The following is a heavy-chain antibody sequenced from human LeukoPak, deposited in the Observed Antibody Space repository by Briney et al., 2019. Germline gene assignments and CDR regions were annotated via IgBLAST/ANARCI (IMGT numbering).Heavy chain of an antibody. CDR2: ISSSGSTI. Sequence: GGSLRLSCAASGFTFSSYEMNWVRQAPGKGLEWVSYISSSGSTIYYADSVKGRFTISRDNAENSLYLQMNSLRAEDTAVYYCARPRYCNGGSCYGLGYWGQGTLVTVSS. J-gene: IGHJ4*02. CDR3: ARPRYCNGGSCYGLGY. CDR1: GFTFSSYE. V-gene: IGHV3-48*03. D-gene: IGHD2-15*01.